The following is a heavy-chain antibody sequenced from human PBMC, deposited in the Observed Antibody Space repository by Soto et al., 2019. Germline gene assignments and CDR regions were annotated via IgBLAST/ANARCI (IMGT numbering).Heavy chain of an antibody. J-gene: IGHJ4*02. CDR2: ISSDSDTI. Sequence: EVQLVESGGGLVQPGRSLRLYSVASRFTADDYALHWVRQAPGKGLEWVSGISSDSDTIHYADSVKGRFTISRDNAKNSRFLQMKSLRPEDTAVYYCAKDITWGGMTTIHYFDSWGQGTLVSVSS. V-gene: IGHV3-9*02. CDR3: AKDITWGGMTTIHYFDS. D-gene: IGHD4-17*01. CDR1: RFTADDYA.